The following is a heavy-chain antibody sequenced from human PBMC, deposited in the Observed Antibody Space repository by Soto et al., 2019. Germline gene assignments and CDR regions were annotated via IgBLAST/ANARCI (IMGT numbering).Heavy chain of an antibody. V-gene: IGHV1-69*01. CDR1: GYAFSGYL. D-gene: IGHD6-6*01. Sequence: SLLKVSWKGVGYAFSGYLVRRRRQTHGQGLEWMGGTIPNIGGANYAQKFQGRVTMTADESTSTAYMELSSLRSEDTAVYYCARDGPKVEWSRSSWGRYHWCDPCGQGTPVPVSS. J-gene: IGHJ5*02. CDR2: TIPNIGGA. CDR3: ARDGPKVEWSRSSWGRYHWCDP.